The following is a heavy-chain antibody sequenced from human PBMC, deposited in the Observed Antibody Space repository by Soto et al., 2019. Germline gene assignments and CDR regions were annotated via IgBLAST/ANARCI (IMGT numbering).Heavy chain of an antibody. D-gene: IGHD3-10*01. V-gene: IGHV1-46*01. J-gene: IGHJ4*02. CDR1: GYTFTSYY. CDR2: INPSGGST. CDR3: TRDNNLGSGAFDY. Sequence: ASVKVSCKASGYTFTSYYMHWVRQAPGQGLERMGTINPSGGSTSYAQKFQGRVTMTRDTSTSTVYMVLSSLRSEDTAVYYCTRDNNLGSGAFDYWGQGTLVTVSS.